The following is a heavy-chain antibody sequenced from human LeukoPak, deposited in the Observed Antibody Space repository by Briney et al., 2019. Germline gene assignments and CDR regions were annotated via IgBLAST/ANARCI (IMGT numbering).Heavy chain of an antibody. V-gene: IGHV1-2*02. D-gene: IGHD4-17*01. J-gene: IGHJ3*02. Sequence: ASVTVSCTASGYTFTGYYMQWVGQAPGQGREWMGWINPNSGGTNYAQKFQGRVTMTRDTSISTAYMELSRLRSDDTAVYYCARGYDYGDYVGAFDIWGQVTMVTVSS. CDR2: INPNSGGT. CDR1: GYTFTGYY. CDR3: ARGYDYGDYVGAFDI.